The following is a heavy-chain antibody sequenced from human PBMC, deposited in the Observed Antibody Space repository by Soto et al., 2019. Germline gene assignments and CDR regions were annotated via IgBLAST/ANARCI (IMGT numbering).Heavy chain of an antibody. V-gene: IGHV3-30-3*01. J-gene: IGHJ4*02. CDR3: PVAVAGPPDYFDY. CDR1: GFTFSSYA. CDR2: ISYDGSNK. D-gene: IGHD6-19*01. Sequence: QVQLVESGGGVVQPGRSLRLSCAASGFTFSSYAMHWVRQAPGKGLEWVAVISYDGSNKYYADSVKGRFTISRDNSKNPLYLQMNSLRAEDTAVYYCPVAVAGPPDYFDYWGQGTLVTVSS.